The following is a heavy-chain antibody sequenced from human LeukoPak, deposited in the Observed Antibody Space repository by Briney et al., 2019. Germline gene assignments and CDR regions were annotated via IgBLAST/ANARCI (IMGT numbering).Heavy chain of an antibody. J-gene: IGHJ4*02. CDR1: GGSISSSSYY. D-gene: IGHD6-19*01. Sequence: PSETLSLTCTVSGGSISSSSYYWGWIRQPPGKGLEWIGSIYYSGSTYYNPSLKSRVTISVDTSKNQFSLKLSSVTAADTAVYYCARLVADDYWGQGTLVTVSS. CDR3: ARLVADDY. V-gene: IGHV4-39*01. CDR2: IYYSGST.